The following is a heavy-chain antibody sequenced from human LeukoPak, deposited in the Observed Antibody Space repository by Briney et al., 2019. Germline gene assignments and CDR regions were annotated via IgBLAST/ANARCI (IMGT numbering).Heavy chain of an antibody. CDR2: ISYDGSNK. V-gene: IGHV3-30*18. J-gene: IGHJ6*02. Sequence: GGSLRLSCAASGFTFSSYGMHWVRQAPGKGLEWVAVISYDGSNKYYADSVKGRFTISRDNSKNTLYLQMNSPRAEDTAVYYCAKDVSALSHYYGMDVWGQGTTVTVSS. D-gene: IGHD2/OR15-2a*01. CDR1: GFTFSSYG. CDR3: AKDVSALSHYYGMDV.